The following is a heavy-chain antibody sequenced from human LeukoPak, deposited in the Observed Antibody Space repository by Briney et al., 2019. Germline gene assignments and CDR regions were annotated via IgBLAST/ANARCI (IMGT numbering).Heavy chain of an antibody. CDR3: ACVVRGAFDI. V-gene: IGHV1-46*03. Sequence: WGSVKVSCKASGFTFTSYYMHWVRQAPGQGLEWMGIINTSGGSTSYPQKYQGRDTMTRDTSTSTVYMELSSLRSEDTAVYYCACVVRGAFDIWGQGTLVTVSS. D-gene: IGHD2-21*01. J-gene: IGHJ3*02. CDR1: GFTFTSYY. CDR2: INTSGGST.